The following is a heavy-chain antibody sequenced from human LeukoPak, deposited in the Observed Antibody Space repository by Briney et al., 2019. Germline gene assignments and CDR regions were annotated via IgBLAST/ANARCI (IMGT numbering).Heavy chain of an antibody. CDR2: ISSSSSYI. CDR1: GFTFSSYS. J-gene: IGHJ5*02. D-gene: IGHD4-17*01. V-gene: IGHV3-21*01. Sequence: GGSLRLSCAASGFTFSSYSMNWVRQAPGKGLEWVSSISSSSSYIYYADSVKGRFTISRDNAKNSLYLQMNSLRAEDTAVYYCARDHKTTATGWFDPWGQGTLVTVSS. CDR3: ARDHKTTATGWFDP.